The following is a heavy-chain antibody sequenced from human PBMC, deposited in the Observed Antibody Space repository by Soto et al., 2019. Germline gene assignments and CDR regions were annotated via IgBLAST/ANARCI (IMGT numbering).Heavy chain of an antibody. J-gene: IGHJ2*01. CDR2: ISAYTGKT. CDR3: ARSRWELPKWYLDL. D-gene: IGHD1-26*01. CDR1: GYTFGSNA. Sequence: QVQLVQSGAEVRKPGASVKVSCKASGYTFGSNAITWVRQAPGQGLEWMGWISAYTGKTNYAQKLQGRVTMTTDTSTGTAYMELRSLTSDDTAVYYCARSRWELPKWYLDLWGRGTLVTVSS. V-gene: IGHV1-18*04.